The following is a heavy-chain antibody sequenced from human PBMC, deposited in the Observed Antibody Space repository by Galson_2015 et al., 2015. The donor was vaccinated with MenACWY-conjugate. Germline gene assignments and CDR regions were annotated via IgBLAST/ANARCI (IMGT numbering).Heavy chain of an antibody. V-gene: IGHV4-34*01. Sequence: SETLSLTCAVYSGSFSAYYWAWIRQPPGEGLEWIGEIDHSGRTNYNPSLKGRVTISVDTSKGQFSLKLNSVTAADTAVYFCARGPPVKYVSGGYYYFDYWGQGTLVTVSS. CDR1: SGSFSAYY. J-gene: IGHJ4*02. CDR3: ARGPPVKYVSGGYYYFDY. D-gene: IGHD3-22*01. CDR2: IDHSGRT.